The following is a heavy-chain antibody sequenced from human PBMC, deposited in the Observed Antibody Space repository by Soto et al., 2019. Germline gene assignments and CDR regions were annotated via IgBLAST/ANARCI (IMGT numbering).Heavy chain of an antibody. J-gene: IGHJ6*02. CDR3: ARAKVLRLLEWSKPHGMDV. Sequence: ASVKVSCKASGYTFTSYDINWVRQATGQGLEWMGWMNPNSGNTGYAQKFQGRVTMTRNTSISTAYMELSSLRSEDTAVHYCARAKVLRLLEWSKPHGMDVWGQGTTVTVSS. D-gene: IGHD3-3*01. V-gene: IGHV1-8*01. CDR2: MNPNSGNT. CDR1: GYTFTSYD.